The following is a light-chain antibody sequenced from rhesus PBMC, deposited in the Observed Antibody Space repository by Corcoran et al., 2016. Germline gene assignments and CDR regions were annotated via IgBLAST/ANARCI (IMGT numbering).Light chain of an antibody. CDR3: QQSYSTPFT. CDR2: AES. Sequence: DIQMSQSPSSLSASVGDKVTITCRASQGLSNSLAWYQHKQGKAPKLLIYAESSLESGVPSRFSGSRSVTDFTLTISSLQPEDFATYYCQQSYSTPFTFGPGTKLDIK. J-gene: IGKJ3*01. CDR1: QGLSNS. V-gene: IGKV1-33*02.